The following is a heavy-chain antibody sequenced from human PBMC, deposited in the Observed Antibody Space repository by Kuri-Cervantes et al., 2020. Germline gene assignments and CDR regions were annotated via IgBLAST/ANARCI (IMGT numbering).Heavy chain of an antibody. CDR3: ARDSIVVVPAASYYYYYGMDV. V-gene: IGHV3-53*01. D-gene: IGHD2-2*01. CDR2: IYSGGST. Sequence: GESLKISCAASGFTVSSNYMSWVRQAPGKGLEWVSVIYSGGSTYYADSVKGRFTISRDNSKNTLYLQMNSLRAEGTAVYYCARDSIVVVPAASYYYYYGMDVWGQGTTVTVSS. CDR1: GFTVSSNY. J-gene: IGHJ6*02.